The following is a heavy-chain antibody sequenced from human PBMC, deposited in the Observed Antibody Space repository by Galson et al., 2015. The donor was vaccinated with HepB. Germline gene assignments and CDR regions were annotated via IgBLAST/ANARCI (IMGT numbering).Heavy chain of an antibody. CDR1: GFTFSSYG. V-gene: IGHV3-64D*06. D-gene: IGHD6-13*01. CDR3: VKPTDYSSSWYYFGY. CDR2: ISSNGDST. J-gene: IGHJ4*02. Sequence: SLRLSCAASGFTFSSYGMHWVRQAPGKGLEYVSAISSNGDSTYYADSVKGRFTISRDNSKNTLYFQMSSLRAEDTAVYYCVKPTDYSSSWYYFGYWGQGTLVTVSS.